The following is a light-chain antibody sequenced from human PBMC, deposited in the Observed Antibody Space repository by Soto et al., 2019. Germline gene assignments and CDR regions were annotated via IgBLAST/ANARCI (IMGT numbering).Light chain of an antibody. Sequence: EIVMTQSPATLSVSPGERATLSCRASQSLSSNLAWYQQKPGQAPRLLIYGVSTRAPGFPARFSGSGSGTDFTLTISSLQSEDFAVYYCQQYNNWPWTFGQGTKVDIK. J-gene: IGKJ1*01. CDR3: QQYNNWPWT. CDR1: QSLSSN. V-gene: IGKV3-15*01. CDR2: GVS.